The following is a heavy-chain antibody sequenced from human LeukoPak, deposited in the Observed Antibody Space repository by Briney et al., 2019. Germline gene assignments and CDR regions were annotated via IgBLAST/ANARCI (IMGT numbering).Heavy chain of an antibody. D-gene: IGHD3-10*01. V-gene: IGHV3-23*01. CDR3: ARDRFSSSPWFGELISYGMDV. CDR1: GFTFNNYA. J-gene: IGHJ6*02. Sequence: GESLRLPCAASGFTFNNYAMNWVRQAPGKGLEWVSSISVSGYSTYYADSAKGRFTISRDDSKNTVYLQMNSLRAEDTAVYYCARDRFSSSPWFGELISYGMDVWGQGTTVTVSS. CDR2: ISVSGYST.